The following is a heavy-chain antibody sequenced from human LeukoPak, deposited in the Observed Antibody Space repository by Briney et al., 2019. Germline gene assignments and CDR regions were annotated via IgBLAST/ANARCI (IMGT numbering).Heavy chain of an antibody. CDR3: ARQTGSGLFILP. V-gene: IGHV4-39*01. CDR1: GVSISSSNSY. CDR2: IYYSGNT. Sequence: QASETLSLTCTVSGVSISSSNSYWGWIRHPPGKGLEWIGSIYYSGNTYYNASLKSQVSISIDTSKNQFSLRLTSVTAADTAVYYCARQTGSGLFILPGGQGTLVTVSS. D-gene: IGHD3/OR15-3a*01. J-gene: IGHJ4*02.